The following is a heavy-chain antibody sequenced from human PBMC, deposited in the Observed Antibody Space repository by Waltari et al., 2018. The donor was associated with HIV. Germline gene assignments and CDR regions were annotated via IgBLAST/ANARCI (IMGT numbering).Heavy chain of an antibody. J-gene: IGHJ6*02. CDR1: GGSFSGYY. V-gene: IGHV4-34*02. CDR3: ARGRRCSTTSCPTGYYYGMDV. CDR2: INHSGST. Sequence: QVQLQQWGAGLLKPSETLSLTCAVYGGSFSGYYWSWLRQPPGKGLEWIGEINHSGSTNYNPSLKSRVTISVDTSKNQFSLKLSSVTAADTAVYYCARGRRCSTTSCPTGYYYGMDVWGQGTTVTVSS. D-gene: IGHD2-2*01.